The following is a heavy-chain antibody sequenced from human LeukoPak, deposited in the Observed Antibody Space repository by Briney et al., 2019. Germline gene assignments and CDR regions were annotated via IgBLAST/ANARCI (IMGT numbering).Heavy chain of an antibody. J-gene: IGHJ4*02. V-gene: IGHV4-59*08. CDR1: GGSNSSYY. D-gene: IGHD3-22*01. CDR2: IYYSGST. CDR3: ARHPDSSGNFDY. Sequence: PSETLSLTCTVSGGSNSSYYWSWIRQPPGKGLEWIGYIYYSGSTNYNPSLKSRVTISVDTSKNQFSLKLSSVTAADTAVYYCARHPDSSGNFDYWGQGTLVTVSS.